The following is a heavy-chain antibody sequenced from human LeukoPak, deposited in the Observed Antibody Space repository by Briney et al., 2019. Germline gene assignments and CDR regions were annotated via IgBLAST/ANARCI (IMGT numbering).Heavy chain of an antibody. J-gene: IGHJ4*02. CDR3: ARAGSDGDFWSGYLDY. V-gene: IGHV4-31*03. CDR2: IYYSGST. D-gene: IGHD3-3*01. Sequence: SQTLSPTCTVSGGSISSGGYYWSWIRQHPGKGLEWIGYIYYSGSTYYNPSLKSRVTISVDTSKNQFSLKLSSVTAADTAVYYCARAGSDGDFWSGYLDYWGQGTLVTVPS. CDR1: GGSISSGGYY.